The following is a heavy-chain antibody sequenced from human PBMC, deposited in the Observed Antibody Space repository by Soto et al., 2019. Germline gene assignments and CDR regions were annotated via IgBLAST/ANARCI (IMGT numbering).Heavy chain of an antibody. CDR2: VSTYNDNT. J-gene: IGHJ4*02. CDR1: GYIFTTYG. CDR3: ARHKEGYFDY. V-gene: IGHV1-18*01. Sequence: QVHLVQSGAEVKKPGASLKVSCKASGYIFTTYGISWVRQAPGQGLEWMGWVSTYNDNTNYAQKLQARVTTTTDTSTSTAYMEVRSLRSDDTAVYYCARHKEGYFDYWGQGTLVTVSS.